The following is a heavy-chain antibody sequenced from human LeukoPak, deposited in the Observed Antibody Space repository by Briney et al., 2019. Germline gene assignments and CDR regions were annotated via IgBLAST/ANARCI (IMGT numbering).Heavy chain of an antibody. CDR3: VIPPPFDY. CDR1: GGSXSGYY. D-gene: IGHD2-21*01. Sequence: XTLSLXXXXYGGSXSGYYWSWIRQPPGKGLEWIGEINHSGSTNYNPSLKSRVTISVDTSKNQFSLKLSSVTAADTAVYYCVIPPPFDYWGQGTLVTVSS. J-gene: IGHJ4*02. V-gene: IGHV4-34*01. CDR2: INHSGST.